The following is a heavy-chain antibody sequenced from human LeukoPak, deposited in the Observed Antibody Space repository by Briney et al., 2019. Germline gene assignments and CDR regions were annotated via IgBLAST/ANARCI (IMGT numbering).Heavy chain of an antibody. J-gene: IGHJ3*02. D-gene: IGHD2-2*01. CDR1: GGSISNYY. V-gene: IGHV4-59*01. Sequence: PSETLSLTCVVSGGSISNYYWIWIRQPPGKGLEYIGYFYHSGTTNYNPSLKSRVTMSVDTSNNRFSLRLNSATAADTAVYYCARAYCSRTSCYLAAFDIWGQGTMVTVSS. CDR2: FYHSGTT. CDR3: ARAYCSRTSCYLAAFDI.